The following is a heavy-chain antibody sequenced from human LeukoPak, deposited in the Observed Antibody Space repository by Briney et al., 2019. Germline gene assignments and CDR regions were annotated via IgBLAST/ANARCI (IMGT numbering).Heavy chain of an antibody. V-gene: IGHV4-59*01. D-gene: IGHD6-19*01. CDR1: GGSISNNY. J-gene: IGHJ1*01. CDR2: IYYSVST. CDR3: ARGISDFQH. Sequence: PSETLSLTCTVSGGSISNNYWSWIRQPPGKGLEWIGYIYYSVSTNYNPSLKSRVTISVDTSKNQFSLKLSSVTTADTAVYYCARGISDFQHWGQGTLVTVSS.